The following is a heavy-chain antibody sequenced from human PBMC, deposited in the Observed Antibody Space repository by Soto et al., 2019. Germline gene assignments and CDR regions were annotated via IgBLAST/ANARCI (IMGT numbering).Heavy chain of an antibody. Sequence: AGGSLRLSCATSGFSFNDYAMYWVRQAPGQGLEWVAIISSDGHHQFYLDNLRGRFTVSRDNSKNTLYLQMNSLRPEDTAVYYCSRGTYYPHSIVLHADYWGPGTLFTVSS. D-gene: IGHD3-22*01. CDR3: SRGTYYPHSIVLHADY. CDR1: GFSFNDYA. J-gene: IGHJ4*02. CDR2: ISSDGHHQ. V-gene: IGHV3-30*03.